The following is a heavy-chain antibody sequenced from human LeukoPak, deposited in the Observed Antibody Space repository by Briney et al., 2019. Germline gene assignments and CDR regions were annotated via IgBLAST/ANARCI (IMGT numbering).Heavy chain of an antibody. Sequence: GGSLRLSCAASGFTFSDYTMNWVRQAPGKGLEWVACITTRSSYMYYADSVKGRFTISRDNAKNSLYLQMNSLRAEDTAVYYWAKDRLTYYYYGMDVWGQGTTVTVSS. CDR3: AKDRLTYYYYGMDV. V-gene: IGHV3-21*01. CDR1: GFTFSDYT. CDR2: ITTRSSYM. D-gene: IGHD2-15*01. J-gene: IGHJ6*02.